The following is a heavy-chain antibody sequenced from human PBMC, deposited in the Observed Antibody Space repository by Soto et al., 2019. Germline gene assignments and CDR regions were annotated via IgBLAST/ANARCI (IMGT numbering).Heavy chain of an antibody. CDR3: AKARGYCSDGVCYIYED. CDR2: ISGSGAAT. D-gene: IGHD2-15*01. CDR1: GLTFRNYA. J-gene: IGHJ4*02. V-gene: IGHV3-23*01. Sequence: EVQLLESGGTLVQPGGSLRLSCAASGLTFRNYAMSWVRQAPGKGLEWVSLISGSGAATYYADSVKGRFTISRDNSKNTLTIHMNSLRVEDTAGYYCAKARGYCSDGVCYIYEDWRQGTLVTVSS.